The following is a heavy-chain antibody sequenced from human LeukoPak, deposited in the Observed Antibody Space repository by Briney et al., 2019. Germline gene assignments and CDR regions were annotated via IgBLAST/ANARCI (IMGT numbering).Heavy chain of an antibody. D-gene: IGHD6-19*01. CDR3: ARAKGIAVAGAPWILDY. Sequence: GASVKVSCKASGGTFSSYAISWVRQAPGQGLEWMGRIIPILGIANYAQKFQGRVTITADKSTSTAYMKLSSLRSEDTAVYYCARAKGIAVAGAPWILDYWGQGTLVTVSS. CDR2: IIPILGIA. V-gene: IGHV1-69*04. CDR1: GGTFSSYA. J-gene: IGHJ4*02.